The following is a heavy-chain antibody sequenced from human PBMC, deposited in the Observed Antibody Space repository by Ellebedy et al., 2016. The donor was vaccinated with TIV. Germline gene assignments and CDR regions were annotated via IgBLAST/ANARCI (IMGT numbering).Heavy chain of an antibody. D-gene: IGHD6-13*01. Sequence: ASVKVSCXASGYTFTGYYMHWVRQAPGQGLEWMGWINPNSGGTNYAQKFQGRVTMTRDTSISTAYMELSRLRSDDTAVYYCVRDHAGSSSWYPNWFDPWGQGTLVTVSS. CDR1: GYTFTGYY. J-gene: IGHJ5*02. CDR3: VRDHAGSSSWYPNWFDP. CDR2: INPNSGGT. V-gene: IGHV1-2*02.